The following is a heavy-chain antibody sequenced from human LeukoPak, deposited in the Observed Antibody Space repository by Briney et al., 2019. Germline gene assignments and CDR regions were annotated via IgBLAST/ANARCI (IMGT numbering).Heavy chain of an antibody. D-gene: IGHD6-19*01. CDR2: VTSRSDGGTI. CDR1: GFTFSSYR. Sequence: GGSLRLSCAASGFTFSSYRMKWVRQALGKGREWVGRVTSRSDGGTIDYGAPVKGRFTISRDDSKNMLYLQMNSLQTEDTAVYYCTTDRGIAVRPLFDYWGQGTLVTVSS. V-gene: IGHV3-15*01. CDR3: TTDRGIAVRPLFDY. J-gene: IGHJ4*02.